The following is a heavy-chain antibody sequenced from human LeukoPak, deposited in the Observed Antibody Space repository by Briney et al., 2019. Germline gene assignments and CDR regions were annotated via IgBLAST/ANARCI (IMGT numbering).Heavy chain of an antibody. D-gene: IGHD2-21*02. CDR1: GYTFTSYY. V-gene: IGHV1-69*05. CDR3: AKSYCGGDCYSAV. CDR2: IIPIFGTA. Sequence: SVKVSCKASGYTFTSYYMHWVRQAPGQGLEWMGGIIPIFGTANYAQKFQGRVTITTDESTSTAYMELSSLRSEDTAVYYCAKSYCGGDCYSAVWGQGTLVTVSS. J-gene: IGHJ4*02.